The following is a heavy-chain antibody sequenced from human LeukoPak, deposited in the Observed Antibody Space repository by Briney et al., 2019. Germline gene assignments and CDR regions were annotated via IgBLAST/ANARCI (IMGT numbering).Heavy chain of an antibody. V-gene: IGHV3-7*01. D-gene: IGHD6-6*01. J-gene: IGHJ4*02. CDR3: TRGDSSSKIDY. Sequence: QPGGSLRLSCAASGFTFNSCWMSWVRQAPGKGLGWTANINEDGSEKHYVDSVEGRFTISRDNAKNSLYLQMNSLRVEDTALYYCTRGDSSSKIDYWGQGILVIVSS. CDR1: GFTFNSCW. CDR2: INEDGSEK.